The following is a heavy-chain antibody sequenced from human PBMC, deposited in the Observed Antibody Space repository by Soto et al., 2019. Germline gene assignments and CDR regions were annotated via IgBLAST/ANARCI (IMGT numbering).Heavy chain of an antibody. D-gene: IGHD6-13*01. CDR2: INHSGST. V-gene: IGHV4-34*01. J-gene: IGHJ4*02. CDR1: GRSFSYYY. Sequence: LTCAVYGRSFSYYYCFLILQPPGKGLEWIGGINHSGSTNYNPSLKSRVTISVDMSKNQFSLKLSSVTAADTAVYYCARGGSSWPFDYWGQGTLVTVSS. CDR3: ARGGSSWPFDY.